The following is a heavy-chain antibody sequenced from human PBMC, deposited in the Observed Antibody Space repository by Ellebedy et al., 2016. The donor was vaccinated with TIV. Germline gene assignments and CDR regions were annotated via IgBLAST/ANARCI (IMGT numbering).Heavy chain of an antibody. D-gene: IGHD6-13*01. J-gene: IGHJ5*02. V-gene: IGHV1-2*02. CDR3: AREGKAADGRGGNWFDP. CDR2: INHSSGGT. CDR1: GYTFSGYF. Sequence: ASVKVSXKASGYTFSGYFMHWVRQAPGQELEWMGWINHSSGGTNYAQKFQGRVTMTRDTSISTAYMELSRLRSDDTAVYYCAREGKAADGRGGNWFDPWGQGTLVTVSS.